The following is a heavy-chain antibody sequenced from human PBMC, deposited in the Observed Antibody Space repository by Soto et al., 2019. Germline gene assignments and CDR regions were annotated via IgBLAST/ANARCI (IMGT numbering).Heavy chain of an antibody. D-gene: IGHD6-6*01. CDR1: GDSVSSNSAA. Sequence: SQTLSLTCAISGDSVSSNSAALNWIRQSPSRGLEWLGRTYYRSKWYNDYAVSVKSRITINPDTSKNQFSLQLNSVTPEDTAVYYCARGRAAPKMDYYYMDVWGKGTTVTVSS. V-gene: IGHV6-1*01. CDR3: ARGRAAPKMDYYYMDV. J-gene: IGHJ6*03. CDR2: TYYRSKWYN.